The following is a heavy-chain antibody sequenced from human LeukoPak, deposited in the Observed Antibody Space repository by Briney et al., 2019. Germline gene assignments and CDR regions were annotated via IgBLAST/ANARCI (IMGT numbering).Heavy chain of an antibody. CDR2: IYYSGST. J-gene: IGHJ4*02. Sequence: SETLSLTCTVSGGSISSSSYYWGWIRQPPGKGLEWIGSIYYSGSTYYNPSLKSRVTISVDTSKNQFSLKLSSVTAADTAVYYCARLFLKNCYIDYWGQGTLVTVSS. V-gene: IGHV4-39*01. D-gene: IGHD2-21*01. CDR1: GGSISSSSYY. CDR3: ARLFLKNCYIDY.